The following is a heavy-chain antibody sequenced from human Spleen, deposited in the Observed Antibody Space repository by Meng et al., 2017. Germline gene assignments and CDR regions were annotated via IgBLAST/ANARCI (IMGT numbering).Heavy chain of an antibody. J-gene: IGHJ4*02. V-gene: IGHV4-31*03. Sequence: QVQLQESGPGLWKPSQTLSLTCTVSGGSISSGGYSWSWIRQHPGKGLEWIGYIYYSGSTYYNPSLKSRVTISVDTSKNQFSLKLSSVTAADTAVYYCARETRDIVATVYYFDYWGQGTLVTVSS. CDR2: IYYSGST. D-gene: IGHD5-12*01. CDR3: ARETRDIVATVYYFDY. CDR1: GGSISSGGYS.